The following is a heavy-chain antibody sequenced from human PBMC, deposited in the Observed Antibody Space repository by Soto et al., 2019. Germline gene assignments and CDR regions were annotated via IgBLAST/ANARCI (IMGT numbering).Heavy chain of an antibody. CDR3: ARDTSLYWYFDL. CDR2: IYSGGST. Sequence: EVQLVESGGGLVQPGGSLRLSCAASGFTVSSNYMSWVRQAPGKGLEWASVIYSGGSTYYADSVKGRFTISRDNSKNTLYLQMNSLRAEDTAVYYCARDTSLYWYFDLWGRGTLVTVSS. D-gene: IGHD6-6*01. V-gene: IGHV3-66*01. J-gene: IGHJ2*01. CDR1: GFTVSSNY.